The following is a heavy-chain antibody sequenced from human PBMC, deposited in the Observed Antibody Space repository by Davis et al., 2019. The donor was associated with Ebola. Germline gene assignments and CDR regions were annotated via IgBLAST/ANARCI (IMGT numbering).Heavy chain of an antibody. CDR2: IHHSGGP. Sequence: SETLSLTCTVSGDSITNGDYAWTWIRQSPGKGLEWIGYIHHSGGPYYNPSLKSRLTISVDTSKNQFSLRLSSVTAADTAVYYCARDDLPGLIDSWGQGILATVSS. V-gene: IGHV4-30-4*08. CDR1: GDSITNGDYA. CDR3: ARDDLPGLIDS. J-gene: IGHJ4*02. D-gene: IGHD3-16*01.